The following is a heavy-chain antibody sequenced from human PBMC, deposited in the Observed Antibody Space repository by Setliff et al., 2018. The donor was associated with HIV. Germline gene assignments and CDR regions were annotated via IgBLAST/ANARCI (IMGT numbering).Heavy chain of an antibody. Sequence: SETLSLTCTVSGDSLSSDYYYWTWIRQHPEKGLEWIGYIYYSGSTLYNPSLRSRLSMSADTSKNQFSLELSSVTAADTAVYFCARDFLRSGYFDSWGQGKLVTVSS. CDR1: GDSLSSDYYY. CDR3: ARDFLRSGYFDS. V-gene: IGHV4-31*03. CDR2: IYYSGST. D-gene: IGHD4-17*01. J-gene: IGHJ4*02.